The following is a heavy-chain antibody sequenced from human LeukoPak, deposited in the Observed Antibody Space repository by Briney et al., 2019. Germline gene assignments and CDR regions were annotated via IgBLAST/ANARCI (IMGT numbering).Heavy chain of an antibody. D-gene: IGHD3-16*01. CDR3: TRGAGWLIDY. CDR1: GGSISSGSYY. V-gene: IGHV4-61*10. Sequence: SETLSLTCTVSGGSISSGSYYWSWIRQPAGKGLEWIGYIHNSGTSTYNLSLKSRVTISADTSKNQFSLKLNSMTTADTAVYYCTRGAGWLIDYWGQGILVTVSS. CDR2: IHNSGTS. J-gene: IGHJ4*02.